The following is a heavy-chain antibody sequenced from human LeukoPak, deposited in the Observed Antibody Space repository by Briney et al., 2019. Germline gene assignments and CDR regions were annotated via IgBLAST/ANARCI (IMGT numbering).Heavy chain of an antibody. CDR2: IIPILGIA. CDR3: AGRAQRWLQSDYYFDY. Sequence: SVKVSCKASGGTFSSYAISWVRQALGQGLEWMGRIIPILGIANYAQKFQGRVTITADKSTSTAYMELSSLRSEDTAVYYCAGRAQRWLQSDYYFDYWGQGTLVTVSS. CDR1: GGTFSSYA. J-gene: IGHJ4*02. V-gene: IGHV1-69*04. D-gene: IGHD5-24*01.